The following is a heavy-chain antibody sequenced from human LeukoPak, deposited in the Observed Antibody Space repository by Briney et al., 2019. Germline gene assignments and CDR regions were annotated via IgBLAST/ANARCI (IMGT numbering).Heavy chain of an antibody. CDR3: ARDWDIVATISVV. CDR2: ISSAGGTT. J-gene: IGHJ4*02. Sequence: GGSLRLSCSASGFTFRDHPIHWVRQAPGERLQYVSAISSAGGTTYYADSVRGRFTISRDNAKNSLYLQMNSLRAEDTAVYYCARDWDIVATISVVWGQGTLVTVSS. CDR1: GFTFRDHP. D-gene: IGHD5-12*01. V-gene: IGHV3-64*04.